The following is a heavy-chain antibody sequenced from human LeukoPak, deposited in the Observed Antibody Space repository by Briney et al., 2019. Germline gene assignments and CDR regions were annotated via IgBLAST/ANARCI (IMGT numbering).Heavy chain of an antibody. V-gene: IGHV4-39*07. J-gene: IGHJ3*02. CDR3: ARPKTGSDAFDI. CDR1: GGSISSSSYY. Sequence: SETLSLTCTVSGGSISSSSYYWGWIRQPPGKGLEWIGSIYHSGSTNYNPSLKSRVTISVDKSRNQFSLKLSSVTAADTAVYYCARPKTGSDAFDIWGQGTMVTVSS. CDR2: IYHSGST. D-gene: IGHD3-9*01.